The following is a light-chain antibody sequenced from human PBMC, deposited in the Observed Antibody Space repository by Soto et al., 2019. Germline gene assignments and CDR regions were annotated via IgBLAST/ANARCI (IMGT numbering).Light chain of an antibody. CDR2: DVG. V-gene: IGLV2-11*01. J-gene: IGLJ1*01. CDR1: SSDVGGYNY. Sequence: QSVLTQPRSVSGSPGQSVTISCTGTSSDVGGYNYVSWYQQHPGKAPKLMIYDVGKRPSGVPDRFSGSTSDNTASLTISGLQAEDESDYYCCSYAGSYTRVFGTRAKVTV. CDR3: CSYAGSYTRV.